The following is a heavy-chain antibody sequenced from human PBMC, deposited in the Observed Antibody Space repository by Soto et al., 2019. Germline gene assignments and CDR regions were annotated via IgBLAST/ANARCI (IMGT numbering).Heavy chain of an antibody. Sequence: QVQLVQSGAEVKKPGASVKVSCKASGYTFTSYAMHWVRQAPGQGLEWMGWINAGNGNTKYSQKFQGRVTITRDTSASTACVGLRSLRSEHTAVYYCAGGGSLSRYLALWGRGTLVTVSS. V-gene: IGHV1-3*01. D-gene: IGHD2-15*01. CDR3: AGGGSLSRYLAL. CDR1: GYTFTSYA. CDR2: INAGNGNT. J-gene: IGHJ2*01.